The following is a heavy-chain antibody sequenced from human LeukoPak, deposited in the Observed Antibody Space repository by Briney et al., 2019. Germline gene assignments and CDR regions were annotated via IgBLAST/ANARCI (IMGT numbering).Heavy chain of an antibody. J-gene: IGHJ4*02. CDR3: ARVLVDYYDSSGPDY. CDR2: INPSGGST. CDR1: GYTLTSYY. V-gene: IGHV1-46*01. Sequence: ASVKVSCKASGYTLTSYYMHWVRQAPGQGLEWMGIINPSGGSTSYAQKFQGRVTMTRDTSTSTVYMELSSLRSEDTAVYYCARVLVDYYDSSGPDYWGQGTLVTVSS. D-gene: IGHD3-22*01.